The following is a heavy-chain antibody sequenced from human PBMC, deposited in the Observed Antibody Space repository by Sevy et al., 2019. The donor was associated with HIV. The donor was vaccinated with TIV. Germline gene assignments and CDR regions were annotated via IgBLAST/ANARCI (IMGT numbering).Heavy chain of an antibody. Sequence: GGSLRLSCVGSGFAFRKFGMHWVRQAPGKGLEWLSAVSYDGRNTDYSDFLKGRFTISRDNSKNTVYLDINSLRVEDTAVYFCAKVGCGTSWAFNYLEYWGRGTLVTVSS. V-gene: IGHV3-30*18. J-gene: IGHJ4*02. CDR1: GFAFRKFG. CDR2: VSYDGRNT. D-gene: IGHD1-1*01. CDR3: AKVGCGTSWAFNYLEY.